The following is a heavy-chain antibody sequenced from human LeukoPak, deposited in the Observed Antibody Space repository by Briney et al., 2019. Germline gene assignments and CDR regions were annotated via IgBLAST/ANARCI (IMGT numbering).Heavy chain of an antibody. V-gene: IGHV3-7*01. D-gene: IGHD6-19*01. CDR2: INQDESEK. CDR3: ARVGKSGWDFDH. CDR1: GFTFSSYW. Sequence: GGSLRLSCATSGFTFSSYWMNWVRQAPGKGLEWVANINQDESEKYFLDSVKGRFSISRDNAKNSLYLQMDSLRPEDTGVYYCARVGKSGWDFDHWGQGTLVTVSS. J-gene: IGHJ4*02.